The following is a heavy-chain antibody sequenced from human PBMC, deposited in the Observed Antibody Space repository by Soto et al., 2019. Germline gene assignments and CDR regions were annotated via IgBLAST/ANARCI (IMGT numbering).Heavy chain of an antibody. J-gene: IGHJ4*02. CDR2: IYYSGST. CDR3: ARGTIAVAGGDY. Sequence: PSETLSLTCTVSGGSISSGGYYWSWIRQHPGKGLEWIGYIYYSGSTYYNPSLKSRVTISVDTSKNQFSLKLSSVTAADTAVYYCARGTIAVAGGDYWGQGTLVTVSS. V-gene: IGHV4-31*03. D-gene: IGHD6-19*01. CDR1: GGSISSGGYY.